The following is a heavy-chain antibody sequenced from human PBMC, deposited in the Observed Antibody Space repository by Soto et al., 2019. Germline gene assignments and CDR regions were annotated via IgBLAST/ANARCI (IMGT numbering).Heavy chain of an antibody. CDR1: GYTFTSYG. CDR2: ISAYNGNT. V-gene: IGHV1-18*01. D-gene: IGHD3-22*01. Sequence: QVQLVQSGAEVKKPGASVKVSCKASGYTFTSYGISWVRQAPGQGLEWMGWISAYNGNTNYAQKLQGRVTMTTDTSTSTAYMELRSLRSDDTAVYYCARDLSGVTGGYYSVRGPGYDYWGQGTLVTVSS. CDR3: ARDLSGVTGGYYSVRGPGYDY. J-gene: IGHJ4*02.